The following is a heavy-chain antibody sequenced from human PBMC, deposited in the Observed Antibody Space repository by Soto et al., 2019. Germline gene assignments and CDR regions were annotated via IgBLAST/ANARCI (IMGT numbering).Heavy chain of an antibody. V-gene: IGHV1-46*01. D-gene: IGHD1-26*01. CDR2: INPHGGST. CDR1: RDTFTSYY. J-gene: IGHJ5*02. CDR3: ARSSGGNFGIIIEGTNCSAP. Sequence: GASVKVSCKAPRDTFTSYYINWVRQAPGQGLEWMGVINPHGGSTAYAQKFKGRVTLTRDTSASTVYMEVSSLTSEDTAMYYCARSSGGNFGIIIEGTNCSAPWGQGTLVTVSS.